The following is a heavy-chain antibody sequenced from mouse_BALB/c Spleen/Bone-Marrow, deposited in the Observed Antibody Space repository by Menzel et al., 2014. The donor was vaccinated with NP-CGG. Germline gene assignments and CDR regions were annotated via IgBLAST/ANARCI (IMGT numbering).Heavy chain of an antibody. V-gene: IGHV3-5*02. CDR3: ARGAMITTGYFDY. CDR2: IYYSGTI. Sequence: VQLQQSGPGLVKPSQTVSLTCTVTGISITTGNYRWSWIRQFPGNKLEWIGYIYYSGTITYNPSLTSRTTITRDTSKNQFFLEMNSLIAEDTATYYCARGAMITTGYFDYWGQGTTLTVSS. CDR1: GISITTGNYR. J-gene: IGHJ2*01. D-gene: IGHD2-4*01.